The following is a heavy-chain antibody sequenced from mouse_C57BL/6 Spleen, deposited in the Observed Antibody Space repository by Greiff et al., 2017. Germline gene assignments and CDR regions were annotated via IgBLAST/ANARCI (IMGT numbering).Heavy chain of an antibody. CDR3: ARWGDYGAMDY. CDR1: GYTFTSYW. CDR2: IHPNSGST. J-gene: IGHJ4*01. V-gene: IGHV1-64*01. Sequence: VQLQQSGAELVRPGASVKLSCKASGYTFTSYWMHWVKQRPGQGLEWIGMIHPNSGSTNYNEKFKSKATLTADKSSSTAYMQLSSLTSEDSAVYYCARWGDYGAMDYWGQGTSVTVSS.